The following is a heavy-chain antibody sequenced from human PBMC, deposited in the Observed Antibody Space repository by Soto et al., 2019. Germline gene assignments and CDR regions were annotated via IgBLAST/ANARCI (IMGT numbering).Heavy chain of an antibody. J-gene: IGHJ4*02. V-gene: IGHV3-9*01. D-gene: IGHD2-2*01. CDR3: AKGLSSGRVPFDY. Sequence: GGSLRLSCAASGFTFDDYAMHWVRQAPGKGLEWVSGISWNSGSIGYADSVKGRFTISRDNAKNSLYLQMNSLRAEDTALYYCAKGLSSGRVPFDYWGQGTLVTVSS. CDR2: ISWNSGSI. CDR1: GFTFDDYA.